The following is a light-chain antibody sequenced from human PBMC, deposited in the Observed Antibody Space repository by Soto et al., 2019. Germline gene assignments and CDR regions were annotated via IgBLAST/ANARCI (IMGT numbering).Light chain of an antibody. CDR2: EGT. CDR1: SSDVGSYNL. J-gene: IGLJ1*01. V-gene: IGLV2-23*01. CDR3: CSYAGSRTYV. Sequence: QSALTQPASVSGPPGQSIAISCTGTSSDVGSYNLVSWYLQYPGKAPKVIIFEGTKRPSGVSDRFSGSKSGNTASLTISGLQTEDEADYYCCSYAGSRTYVFGAGTKLTVL.